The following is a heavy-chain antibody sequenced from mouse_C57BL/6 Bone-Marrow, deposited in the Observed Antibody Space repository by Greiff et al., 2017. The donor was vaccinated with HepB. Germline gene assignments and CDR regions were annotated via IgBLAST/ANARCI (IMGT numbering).Heavy chain of an antibody. V-gene: IGHV5-4*01. Sequence: EVKLMESGGGLVKPGGSLKLSCAASGFTFSSYAMSWVRQTPEKRLEWVATISDGGSYTYYPDNVKGRFTISRDNAKNNLYLQMSHLKSEDTAMYYCARDGDGEGYWGQGTTLTVSS. J-gene: IGHJ2*01. CDR3: ARDGDGEGY. CDR2: ISDGGSYT. CDR1: GFTFSSYA.